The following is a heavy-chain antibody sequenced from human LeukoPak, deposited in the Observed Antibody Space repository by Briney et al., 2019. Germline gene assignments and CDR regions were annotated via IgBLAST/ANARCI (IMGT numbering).Heavy chain of an antibody. D-gene: IGHD4-17*01. CDR1: GFTFSSYS. CDR3: ASGDYFGLLG. V-gene: IGHV3-21*01. CDR2: ISGNGSHI. J-gene: IGHJ4*02. Sequence: PGGSLRLSCAASGFTFSSYSMNWVRQAPGKGLEWVSSISGNGSHIYYVDSVKGRFTISRDNTKNSLYLQMSSLRVEDTAVYYCASGDYFGLLGWGQGTLVTVSS.